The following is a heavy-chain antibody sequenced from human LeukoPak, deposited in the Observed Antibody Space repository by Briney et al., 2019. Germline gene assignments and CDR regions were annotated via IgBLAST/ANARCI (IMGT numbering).Heavy chain of an antibody. CDR2: IRYDGSNK. Sequence: GGSRRPSCAAPEFTFSSYGMHWVRQAQGKGLGGGAFIRYDGSNKYYADSVKGPFTISRDNSKNTLYLQMNSLRAEDTAVYYCAKDLYSSSLFDYWGQGTLVTVSS. J-gene: IGHJ4*02. V-gene: IGHV3-30*02. CDR1: EFTFSSYG. D-gene: IGHD6-19*01. CDR3: AKDLYSSSLFDY.